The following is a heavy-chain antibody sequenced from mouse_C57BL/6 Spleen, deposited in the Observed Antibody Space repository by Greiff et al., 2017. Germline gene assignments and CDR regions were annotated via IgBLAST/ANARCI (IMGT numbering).Heavy chain of an antibody. CDR3: SRSYCNYPWYFDV. J-gene: IGHJ1*03. V-gene: IGHV5-9*01. Sequence: EVKVVESGGGLVKPGGSLKLSCAASGFTFSSYTMSWVRQTPEKRLEWVATISGGGGNTYYPESVKGRFTISRDNAKNTLYLQMSSLRSEDTACYYCSRSYCNYPWYFDVWGTGTTVTVSS. CDR1: GFTFSSYT. D-gene: IGHD2-1*01. CDR2: ISGGGGNT.